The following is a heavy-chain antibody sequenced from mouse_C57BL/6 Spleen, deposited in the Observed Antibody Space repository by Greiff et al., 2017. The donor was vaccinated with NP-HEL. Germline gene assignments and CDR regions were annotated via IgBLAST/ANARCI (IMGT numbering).Heavy chain of an antibody. CDR2: ISDGGSYT. J-gene: IGHJ2*01. CDR3: ARAYGYDGGGYFDY. CDR1: GFTFSSYA. Sequence: EVHLVESGGGLVKPGGSLKLSCAASGFTFSSYAMSWVRQTPEKRLEWVATISDGGSYTYYPDNVKGRFTISRDNAKNNLYLQMSHLKSEDTAMYYCARAYGYDGGGYFDYWGQGTTLTVSS. D-gene: IGHD2-2*01. V-gene: IGHV5-4*01.